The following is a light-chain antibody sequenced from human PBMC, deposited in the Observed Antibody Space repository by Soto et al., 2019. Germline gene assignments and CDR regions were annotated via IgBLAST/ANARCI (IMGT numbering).Light chain of an antibody. CDR1: SSNIGAGYD. CDR2: GNS. CDR3: QSYDSSLSGYV. J-gene: IGLJ1*01. V-gene: IGLV1-40*01. Sequence: VLAQPPPVSWGPGQRGTNSFPGGSSNIGAGYDVHWYQQLPGTAPKLLIYGNSNRPSGVPDRFSGSKSGTSASLAITGLQAEDEADYYCQSYDSSLSGYVFGTGTKVTVL.